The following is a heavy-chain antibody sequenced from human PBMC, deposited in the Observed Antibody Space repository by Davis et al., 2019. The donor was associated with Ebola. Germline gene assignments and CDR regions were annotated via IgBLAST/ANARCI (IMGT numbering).Heavy chain of an antibody. CDR3: AKCAEFREGYFDY. V-gene: IGHV1-69*10. CDR2: IIPILGIA. Sequence: SVKVSCKASGGTFSSYAISWVRQAPGQGLEWMGGIIPILGIANYAQKFQGRVTITADESTGTAYMELRSLRYEDTAVYYCAKCAEFREGYFDYWGQGILVTVSS. D-gene: IGHD3-10*01. J-gene: IGHJ4*02. CDR1: GGTFSSYA.